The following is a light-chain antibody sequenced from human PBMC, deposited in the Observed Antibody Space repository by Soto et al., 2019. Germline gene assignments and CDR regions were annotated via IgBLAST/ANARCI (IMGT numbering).Light chain of an antibody. J-gene: IGKJ1*01. CDR3: QQYNSYWT. Sequence: DIQMTQSPSTLSASVGDRVTITCRASQSISSWLAWYQQKPGKAPKLLIYKASSLEGGVPSRFSGSGSGTEFTLTISSLQPDDFATYSCQQYNSYWTLGQGTKVEIK. CDR2: KAS. CDR1: QSISSW. V-gene: IGKV1-5*03.